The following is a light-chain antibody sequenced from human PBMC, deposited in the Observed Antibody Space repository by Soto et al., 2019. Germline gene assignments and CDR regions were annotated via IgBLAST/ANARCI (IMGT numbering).Light chain of an antibody. V-gene: IGLV2-23*03. Sequence: QSALTQPASVSGSPGQSITISCTGTSSDVGSYNLVSWYQQYPGKAPKLMIYEGSKRPSGVSNRFSGSKSDNTASLTVSGLQAEDEADYYCCSYAGSSTFVVFGGGTKLTVL. J-gene: IGLJ2*01. CDR3: CSYAGSSTFVV. CDR1: SSDVGSYNL. CDR2: EGS.